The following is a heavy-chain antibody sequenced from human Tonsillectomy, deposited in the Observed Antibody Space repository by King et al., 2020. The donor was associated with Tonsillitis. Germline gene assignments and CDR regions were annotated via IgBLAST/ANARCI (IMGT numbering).Heavy chain of an antibody. CDR1: GFTVSSNY. Sequence: VQLVESGGGLVQPGGSLRLSCAASGFTVSSNYMSWVRQAPGKGLEWVSVIYSGYSTYYADSVKGRFTISRDNSKNTLYLQMNSLRAEDTAVYYCARVVSSGYYQRRGNWYFDLWGRGTLVTVSS. CDR2: IYSGYST. J-gene: IGHJ2*01. D-gene: IGHD3-22*01. V-gene: IGHV3-66*01. CDR3: ARVVSSGYYQRRGNWYFDL.